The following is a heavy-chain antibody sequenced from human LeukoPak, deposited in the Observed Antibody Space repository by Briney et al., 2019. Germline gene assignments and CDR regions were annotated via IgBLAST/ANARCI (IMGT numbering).Heavy chain of an antibody. D-gene: IGHD3-3*01. CDR3: ARAGLRFLEWFNWFDP. J-gene: IGHJ5*02. V-gene: IGHV3-33*01. CDR2: IWYDGSNK. Sequence: GGSLRLSCAASGFTFSSYGMHWVRQAPGKGLEWVAVIWYDGSNKYYADSVKGRFTISRDNSKNTLYLQMNGLRAEDTAVYYCARAGLRFLEWFNWFDPWGQGTLVTVSS. CDR1: GFTFSSYG.